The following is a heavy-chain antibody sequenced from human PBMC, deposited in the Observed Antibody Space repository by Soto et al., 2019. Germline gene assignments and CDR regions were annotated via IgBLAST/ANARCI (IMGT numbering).Heavy chain of an antibody. D-gene: IGHD4-17*01. CDR2: IKNKANSYTT. CDR3: VRVRLGAPTRYFDY. V-gene: IGHV3-72*01. J-gene: IGHJ4*02. Sequence: EVQLVESGGGLVQPGGSLRLSCAASGFSFSDHYMDWVRQAPGKGLXXXGXIKNKANSYTTQYAAAVKGRXXXSXXXXXXXXXXXXXXXXSDDTAVYYCVRVRLGAPTRYFDYWGQGTLVTVSS. CDR1: GFSFSDHY.